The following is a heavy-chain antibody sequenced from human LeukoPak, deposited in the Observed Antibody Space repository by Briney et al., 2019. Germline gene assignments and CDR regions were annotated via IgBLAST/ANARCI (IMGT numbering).Heavy chain of an antibody. CDR3: ARGYNAAGLFDYYYMDV. CDR2: INGDGSST. CDR1: GFTFSSYS. J-gene: IGHJ6*03. V-gene: IGHV3-74*01. D-gene: IGHD5-24*01. Sequence: GGSLRLSCAASGFTFSSYSMNWVRQTPGKGLVWVSRINGDGSSTTYADSVKGRFTISRDNAKNTLYLQMNSLRAEDTAVYYCARGYNAAGLFDYYYMDVWGKGTTVTISS.